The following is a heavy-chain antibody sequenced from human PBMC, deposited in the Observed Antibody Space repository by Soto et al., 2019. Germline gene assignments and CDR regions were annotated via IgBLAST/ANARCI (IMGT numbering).Heavy chain of an antibody. V-gene: IGHV1-3*01. J-gene: IGHJ4*02. D-gene: IGHD3-22*01. CDR2: INAGNGNT. Sequence: ASVKVSCKASGYTFTSYAMHWVRQAPGQRLEWMGWINAGNGNTKYSQKFQGRVTITRDTSASTAYMELSSLRSEDTAVYYCARAAYYYESSGYYPDDDWAQGTLVTVSS. CDR1: GYTFTSYA. CDR3: ARAAYYYESSGYYPDDD.